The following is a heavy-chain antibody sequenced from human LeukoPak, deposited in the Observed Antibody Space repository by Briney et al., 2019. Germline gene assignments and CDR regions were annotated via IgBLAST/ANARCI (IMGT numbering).Heavy chain of an antibody. CDR2: ISYDGSNK. D-gene: IGHD4-17*01. V-gene: IGHV3-30-3*01. Sequence: GGSLRLSCAASGFTFSSYAMHWVRQAPGKGLEWVAVISYDGSNKYYADSVKGRFTISRDNSKNTLYLQMNSLRAEDTAVYYCAKELQTTTTYNWFDPWGQGTLVTVSS. J-gene: IGHJ5*02. CDR1: GFTFSSYA. CDR3: AKELQTTTTYNWFDP.